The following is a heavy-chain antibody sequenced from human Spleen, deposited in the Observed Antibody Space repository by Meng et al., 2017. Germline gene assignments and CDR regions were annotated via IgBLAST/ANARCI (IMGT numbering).Heavy chain of an antibody. V-gene: IGHV1-8*03. Sequence: QGQLGQSGAEVKKAGASVKVSCQAFGYTFTNYGVSWVRQATGKGLEWMGWMNPNSGNTGYAQKFQGRVTITRNTSISTAYMELSSLRSEDTAVYYCARALIGWYGVDYWGQGTLVTVSS. J-gene: IGHJ4*02. CDR1: GYTFTNYG. D-gene: IGHD3-10*01. CDR3: ARALIGWYGVDY. CDR2: MNPNSGNT.